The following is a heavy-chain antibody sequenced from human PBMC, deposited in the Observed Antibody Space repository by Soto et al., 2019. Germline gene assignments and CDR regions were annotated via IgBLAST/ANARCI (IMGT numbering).Heavy chain of an antibody. J-gene: IGHJ4*02. CDR1: GFTFSSYG. Sequence: SGFTFSSYGIHWVRQAPGKGLEWVAIIPYDGTDKYYADSVKGRFTISRDNSKSTLYLEMNSLRAEDTAVYYCAKHNSYYFDYWGQGTLVTVSS. CDR2: IPYDGTDK. D-gene: IGHD1-20*01. CDR3: AKHNSYYFDY. V-gene: IGHV3-30*02.